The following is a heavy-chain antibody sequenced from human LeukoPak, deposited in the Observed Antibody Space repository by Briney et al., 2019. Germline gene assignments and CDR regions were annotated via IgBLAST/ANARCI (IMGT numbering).Heavy chain of an antibody. CDR1: GGTFSSYA. CDR2: IIPIFGTA. V-gene: IGHV1-69*05. D-gene: IGHD3-3*01. Sequence: SVKVSCKASGGTFSSYAISWVRQTPGQGLEWMGGIIPIFGTANYAQRFQGRVTITTDDSTSTAYMSLSGLTAEDTAVYFCARGRFQHYYYLDVWGKGTTVTVSS. CDR3: ARGRFQHYYYLDV. J-gene: IGHJ6*03.